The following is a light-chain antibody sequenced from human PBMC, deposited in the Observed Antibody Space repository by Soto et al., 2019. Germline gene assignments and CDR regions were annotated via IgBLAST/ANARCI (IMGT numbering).Light chain of an antibody. V-gene: IGKV3-11*01. CDR3: QQRSQWPPMT. CDR1: QSVSSF. CDR2: DAS. Sequence: EIVLTQSPATLSLSPGERATLSCRASQSVSSFLAWYQQKPGQAPRLLIYDASDRATGVPARFSGSGSGTDFSITISSLEPEDVVVYYCQQRSQWPPMTFGQGTRLEMK. J-gene: IGKJ5*01.